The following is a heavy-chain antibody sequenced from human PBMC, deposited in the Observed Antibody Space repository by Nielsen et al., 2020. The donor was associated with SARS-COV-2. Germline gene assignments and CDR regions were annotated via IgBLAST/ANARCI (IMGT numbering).Heavy chain of an antibody. CDR3: AREWGRGGFDY. CDR1: GFTFSSYW. J-gene: IGHJ4*02. CDR2: INSDGSST. V-gene: IGHV3-74*01. D-gene: IGHD3-16*01. Sequence: GESLKISCAASGFTFSSYWMHWVRQAPGKGLVWVSRINSDGSSTSYADSVKGRFTISRDNAKNTLYLQMNSLRAEDTAVYYCAREWGRGGFDYWGQGTLVTASS.